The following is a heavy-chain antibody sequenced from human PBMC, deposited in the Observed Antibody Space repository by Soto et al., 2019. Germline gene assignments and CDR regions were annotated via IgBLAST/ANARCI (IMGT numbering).Heavy chain of an antibody. CDR3: AKVTPPYSCSWRVDS. CDR1: GFTFSNYA. Sequence: GGSLRLSCAASGFTFSNYAVSWVRQAPGKGLEWVSNIRSSGGSTHYADSVKGRFIISRDNSKNTLYLQMNSLTADDTALYYCAKVTPPYSCSWRVDSWGQGTLVTVSS. CDR2: IRSSGGST. J-gene: IGHJ4*02. D-gene: IGHD2-2*01. V-gene: IGHV3-23*01.